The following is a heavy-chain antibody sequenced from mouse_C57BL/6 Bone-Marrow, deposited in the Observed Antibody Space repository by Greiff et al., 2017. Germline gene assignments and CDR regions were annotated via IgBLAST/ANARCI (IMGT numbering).Heavy chain of an antibody. CDR3: TRTYYYGSSHCFDY. J-gene: IGHJ2*01. D-gene: IGHD1-1*01. V-gene: IGHV1-15*01. CDR1: GYTFTDYE. CDR2: IDPETGGT. Sequence: VQLQQSGAELVRPGASVTLSCKASGYTFTDYEMHWVKQTPVHGLEWIGAIDPETGGTAYNQKFKGKAILTADKSSSTAYMELRSLTSEDSAVYYCTRTYYYGSSHCFDYWGQGTTLTVSS.